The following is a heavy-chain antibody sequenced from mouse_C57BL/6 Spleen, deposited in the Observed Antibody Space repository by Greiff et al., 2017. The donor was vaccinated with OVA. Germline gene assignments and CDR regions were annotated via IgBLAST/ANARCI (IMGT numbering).Heavy chain of an antibody. CDR3: ARCARCYYYGSSEYYFDY. Sequence: QVQLQQPGTELVKPGASVKLSCKASGYTFTSYWMHWVKQRPGQGLEWIGNINPSNGGTNYNEKFKSKATLTVDKSSSTAYMQLSSLTSEDSAVYYCARCARCYYYGSSEYYFDYWGQGTTLTVSS. CDR1: GYTFTSYW. V-gene: IGHV1-53*01. D-gene: IGHD1-1*01. J-gene: IGHJ2*01. CDR2: INPSNGGT.